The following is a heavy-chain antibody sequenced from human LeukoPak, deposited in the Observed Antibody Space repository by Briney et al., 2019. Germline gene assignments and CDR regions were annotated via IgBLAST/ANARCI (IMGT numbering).Heavy chain of an antibody. J-gene: IGHJ4*02. CDR1: GFTFSDYS. V-gene: IGHV3-48*01. CDR3: ARDYKYAFDN. CDR2: IGIDSGNT. Sequence: GGSLRLSCAASGFTFSDYSMNWVRQAPGRGLEWISYIGIDSGNTNYADSVKGRFTISGDKARNSLYLQMNSLRVEDTAVYYCARDYKYAFDNWGQGTLVTVSS. D-gene: IGHD5-24*01.